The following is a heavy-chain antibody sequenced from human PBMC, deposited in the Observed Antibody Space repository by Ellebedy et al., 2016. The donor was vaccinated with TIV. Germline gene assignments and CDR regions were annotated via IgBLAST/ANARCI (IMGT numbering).Heavy chain of an antibody. CDR3: ASYLSGFGELAPGY. D-gene: IGHD3-10*01. CDR2: IIPIFGTA. Sequence: SVKVSXXASGGTFSSYAISWVRQAPGQGLEWMGGIIPIFGTANYAQKFQGRVTITADESTSTAYMELSSLRSEDTAVYYCASYLSGFGELAPGYWGQGTLVTVSS. V-gene: IGHV1-69*13. CDR1: GGTFSSYA. J-gene: IGHJ4*02.